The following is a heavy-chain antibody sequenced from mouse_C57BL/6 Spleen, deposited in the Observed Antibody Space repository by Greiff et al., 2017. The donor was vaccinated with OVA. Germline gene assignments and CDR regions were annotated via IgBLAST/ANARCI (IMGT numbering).Heavy chain of an antibody. CDR2: ISDGGSYT. Sequence: EVQLVESGGGLVKPGGSLKLSCAASGFTFSSYAMSWVRQTPEKRLEWVATISDGGSYTYYPDNVKGRFTISRDNAKNNPYLQMSHLKSEDTAMYYCARAYYSNPWFAYWGQGTLVTVSA. V-gene: IGHV5-4*01. J-gene: IGHJ3*01. CDR3: ARAYYSNPWFAY. CDR1: GFTFSSYA. D-gene: IGHD2-5*01.